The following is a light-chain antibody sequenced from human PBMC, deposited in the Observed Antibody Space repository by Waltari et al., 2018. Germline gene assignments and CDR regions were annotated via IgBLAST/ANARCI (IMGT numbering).Light chain of an antibody. Sequence: DIVLTQSPGTLSLSPGESATLSCRASQSVRNFLAWYQQKPGQTPRLLIYGASSRATGIPDRFSGSGSGTDFILTINRLEPEDFAVYFCQQYSNSVMYTFGQGTKLEI. J-gene: IGKJ2*01. CDR1: QSVRNF. V-gene: IGKV3-20*01. CDR3: QQYSNSVMYT. CDR2: GAS.